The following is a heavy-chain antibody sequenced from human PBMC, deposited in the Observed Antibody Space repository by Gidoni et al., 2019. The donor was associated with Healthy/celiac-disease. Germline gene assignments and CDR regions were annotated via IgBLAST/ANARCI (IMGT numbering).Heavy chain of an antibody. D-gene: IGHD5-12*01. CDR2: ISSSSSYI. V-gene: IGHV3-21*01. Sequence: EVQLVESGGGLVKPGGSLRLSCAASGFPFSSYSMNWVRQAPGKGLEWVSSISSSSSYIYYADSVKGRFTISRDNAKNSLYLQMNSLRDEDTAVYYCARDGPRGYGMDVWGQGTTVTVSS. J-gene: IGHJ6*02. CDR3: ARDGPRGYGMDV. CDR1: GFPFSSYS.